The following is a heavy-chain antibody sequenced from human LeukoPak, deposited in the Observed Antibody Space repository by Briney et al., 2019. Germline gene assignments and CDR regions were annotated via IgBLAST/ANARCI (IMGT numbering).Heavy chain of an antibody. CDR1: GFTFSSYG. D-gene: IGHD1-26*01. CDR2: IWYDGSNK. J-gene: IGHJ5*02. V-gene: IGHV3-33*01. Sequence: GGSLRLSCAASGFTFSSYGMHWVRQAPGKGLEWVAVIWYDGSNKYYADSVKGRFTISRDNSKNTLYLQMNSLRAEDTAVYYCARDIGATNWFDPWGQGTLVTVSS. CDR3: ARDIGATNWFDP.